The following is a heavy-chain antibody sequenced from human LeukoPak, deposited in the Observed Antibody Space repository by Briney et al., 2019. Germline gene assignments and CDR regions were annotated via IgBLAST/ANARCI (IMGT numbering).Heavy chain of an antibody. CDR2: IKQDGSDK. V-gene: IGHV3-7*01. D-gene: IGHD3-10*01. J-gene: IGHJ4*02. Sequence: GGSLRLSCAASGFTSGFTFSNSWMTWVRQAPGKGLEWVANIKQDGSDKSYVDSVKGRFTISRDNAKNALYLQMSSLRAEDTAVYYCASLGSPSGYWGQGTLVTVSS. CDR3: ASLGSPSGY. CDR1: GFTFSNSW.